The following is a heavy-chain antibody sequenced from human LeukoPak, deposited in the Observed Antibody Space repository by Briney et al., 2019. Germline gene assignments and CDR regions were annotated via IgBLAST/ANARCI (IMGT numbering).Heavy chain of an antibody. Sequence: SETLSLTCAVYGGSFSGYCWSWIRQPPGKGLEWIGEINHSGSTNYNPSLKSRVTISVDTSKNQFSLKLSSVTAADTAVYYCARKGPSVRYYYYYIDVWGKGTTVTVSS. CDR1: GGSFSGYC. J-gene: IGHJ6*03. V-gene: IGHV4-34*01. CDR3: ARKGPSVRYYYYYIDV. D-gene: IGHD3-10*01. CDR2: INHSGST.